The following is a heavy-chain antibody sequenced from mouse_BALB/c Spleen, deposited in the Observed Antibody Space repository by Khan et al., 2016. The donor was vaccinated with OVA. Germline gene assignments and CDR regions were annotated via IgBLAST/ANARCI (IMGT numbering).Heavy chain of an antibody. Sequence: EVKVEESGGDLVKPGGSLKLSCAASGFTFSNYGMSWVRQIPDKRLEWVATINSDGTYTYYPDSVKGRFTISRNNAKNTLYLEMSSLKSEDTAMYYCASHLTGSFAYWGQGTLVTVSA. V-gene: IGHV5-6*02. CDR1: GFTFSNYG. D-gene: IGHD4-1*01. CDR2: INSDGTYT. CDR3: ASHLTGSFAY. J-gene: IGHJ3*01.